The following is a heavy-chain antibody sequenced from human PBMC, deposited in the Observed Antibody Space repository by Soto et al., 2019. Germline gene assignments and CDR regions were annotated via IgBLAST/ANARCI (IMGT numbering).Heavy chain of an antibody. J-gene: IGHJ4*02. D-gene: IGHD5-18*01. Sequence: SETLSLTCTVSGVSISSYYWIWIRQPPGKGLEWIGYIYYSGSTNYNPSLKSRVTISVDTSKNQFSLKLSSVTAADTAVYYCARAHSYGSYYFDYWGQGTLVTVSS. CDR3: ARAHSYGSYYFDY. CDR2: IYYSGST. V-gene: IGHV4-59*01. CDR1: GVSISSYY.